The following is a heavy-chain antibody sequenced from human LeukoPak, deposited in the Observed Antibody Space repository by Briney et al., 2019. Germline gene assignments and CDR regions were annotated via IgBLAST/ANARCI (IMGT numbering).Heavy chain of an antibody. Sequence: GASVKVSCKASGYMFTSYYMHWVRQAPGQGLEWMGIIHPSGGSTSYAQKFQGRVTMTRDTSTSTVYMELSSLRSEDTAVYYCAREGVGATRSGYLNWFDPWGQGTLVTVSS. CDR2: IHPSGGST. CDR3: AREGVGATRSGYLNWFDP. D-gene: IGHD1-26*01. CDR1: GYMFTSYY. V-gene: IGHV1-46*01. J-gene: IGHJ5*02.